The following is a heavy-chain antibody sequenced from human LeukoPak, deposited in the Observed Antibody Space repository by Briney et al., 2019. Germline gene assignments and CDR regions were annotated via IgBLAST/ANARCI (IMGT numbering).Heavy chain of an antibody. D-gene: IGHD1-26*01. J-gene: IGHJ3*02. CDR1: GGSISDYY. CDR2: IFGSGSS. V-gene: IGHV4-59*01. Sequence: SETLSLTCTVSGGSISDYYWSLIRQPPGKGLEWIWWIFGSGSSNYNPSLKRQLTKSVETSKTEFYLQLTSATAADTAVYYCAREKDPWSNYAKIRHDSWGQGTMVTVSS. CDR3: AREKDPWSNYAKIRHDS.